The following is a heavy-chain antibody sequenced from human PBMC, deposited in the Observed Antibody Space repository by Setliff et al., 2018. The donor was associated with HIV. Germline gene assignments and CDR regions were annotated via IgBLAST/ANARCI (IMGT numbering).Heavy chain of an antibody. CDR2: FHYRGSP. CDR1: GDSINNYH. CDR3: ARSVARDYWYFGH. J-gene: IGHJ2*01. D-gene: IGHD6-6*01. Sequence: SETLSLTCTVSGDSINNYHWSWIRQPPGEGLEFLGFFHYRGSPIYNPSLKSRVNILVDTSKNQFSLNLTSVTAADTAVYYCARSVARDYWYFGHWGRGTLVTSPQ. V-gene: IGHV4-59*01.